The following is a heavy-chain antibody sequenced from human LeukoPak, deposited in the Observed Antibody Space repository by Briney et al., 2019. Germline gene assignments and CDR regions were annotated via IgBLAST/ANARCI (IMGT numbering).Heavy chain of an antibody. D-gene: IGHD5-18*01. V-gene: IGHV3-21*01. CDR3: TRGPAAMITD. CDR2: ISRTSNYI. Sequence: GGSLRLSCAASGFTFINYNMNGVRQTPGKGVEWVSSISRTSNYIYYADSVNGRFTISRDNAKNSLFLQMNSLRAGDTAVYYCTRGPAAMITDWGQGTLVTVSS. J-gene: IGHJ4*02. CDR1: GFTFINYN.